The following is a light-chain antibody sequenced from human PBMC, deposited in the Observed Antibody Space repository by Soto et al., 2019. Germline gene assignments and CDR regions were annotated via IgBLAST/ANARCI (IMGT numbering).Light chain of an antibody. V-gene: IGKV1-5*03. CDR2: KAS. Sequence: DIQMTQSPSTLSASVGDRVTITCRASQSISSWLARYQQKPGKAPKLLIYKASSLESGVPSRFSGSGSGTEFTLTISSLQPDDFATYYCQQYNSYSGTFGGGTKVEIK. J-gene: IGKJ4*01. CDR3: QQYNSYSGT. CDR1: QSISSW.